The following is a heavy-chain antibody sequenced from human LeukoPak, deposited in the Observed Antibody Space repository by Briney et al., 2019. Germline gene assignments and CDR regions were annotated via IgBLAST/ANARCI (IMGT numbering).Heavy chain of an antibody. CDR2: IIPIFGTA. D-gene: IGHD5-24*01. Sequence: SVKVSCKASGGTFSSYAISWVRQAPGQGLEWMGGIIPIFGTANYTQKFQGRVTITADESTSTAYMELSSLRSEDTAVYYCARDINSDGYNRVVPLFDYWGQGTLVTVSS. V-gene: IGHV1-69*13. CDR3: ARDINSDGYNRVVPLFDY. CDR1: GGTFSSYA. J-gene: IGHJ4*02.